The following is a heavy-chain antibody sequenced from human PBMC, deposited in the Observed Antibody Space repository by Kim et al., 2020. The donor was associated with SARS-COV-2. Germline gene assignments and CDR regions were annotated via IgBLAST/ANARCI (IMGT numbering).Heavy chain of an antibody. CDR1: GFTFDDYG. CDR3: ARVRKGYYDSLLPDAFDI. CDR2: INWNGGST. J-gene: IGHJ3*02. Sequence: GGSLRLSCAASGFTFDDYGMSWVRQAPGKGLEWVSGINWNGGSTGYADSVKGRFTISRDNAKNSLYLQMNSLRAADTALYHFARVRKGYYDSLLPDAFDIWGQGTMVTVSS. D-gene: IGHD3-22*01. V-gene: IGHV3-20*01.